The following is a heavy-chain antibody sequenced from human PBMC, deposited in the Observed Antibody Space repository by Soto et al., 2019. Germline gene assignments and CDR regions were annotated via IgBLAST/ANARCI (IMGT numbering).Heavy chain of an antibody. Sequence: GGSLRLSCEVSGFTFSMYSMSWVRQSPGKGLEWVAKIPQDGVDGHYADSVKGRCTISRDNGKNSLYLQLNNLRAEGAAVYYCARDHLILPAHDFFYGSDVWGRGATVTVSS. CDR1: GFTFSMYS. J-gene: IGHJ6*02. CDR3: ARDHLILPAHDFFYGSDV. V-gene: IGHV3-7*03. D-gene: IGHD2-21*02. CDR2: IPQDGVDG.